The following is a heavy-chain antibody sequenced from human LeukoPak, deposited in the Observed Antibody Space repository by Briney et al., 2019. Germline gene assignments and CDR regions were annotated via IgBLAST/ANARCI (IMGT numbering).Heavy chain of an antibody. Sequence: PGGSLRLSCAASGFTFSSYWMHWVRQAPGKGLVWVSRINSDRSSTSYADSVKGRFTISRDNAKNTLYLQMKSLRAEDTAVYYCARDEVLTYYYGLGSYRTYYYYYYMDVWGKGTTVTVSS. V-gene: IGHV3-74*01. CDR1: GFTFSSYW. CDR3: ARDEVLTYYYGLGSYRTYYYYYYMDV. CDR2: INSDRSST. J-gene: IGHJ6*03. D-gene: IGHD3-10*01.